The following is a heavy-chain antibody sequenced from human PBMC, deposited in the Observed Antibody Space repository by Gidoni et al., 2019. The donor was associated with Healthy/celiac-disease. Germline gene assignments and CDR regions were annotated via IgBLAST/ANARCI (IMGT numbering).Heavy chain of an antibody. J-gene: IGHJ2*01. Sequence: QVQLQASCPGLAERSETLSLTCTVSGGSISSYYWSWIRQTPGKGLEWTGYIYYSGSTNYNPSLKSRVTISVDTSKNQFSLKLSSVTAADTAVYYCARGLGYCSGGSCQYWYFDLWGRGTLVTVSS. V-gene: IGHV4-59*01. CDR1: GGSISSYY. CDR2: IYYSGST. D-gene: IGHD2-15*01. CDR3: ARGLGYCSGGSCQYWYFDL.